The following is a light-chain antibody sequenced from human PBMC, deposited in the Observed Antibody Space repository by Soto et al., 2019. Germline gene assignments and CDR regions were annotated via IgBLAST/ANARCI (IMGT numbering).Light chain of an antibody. CDR1: RSDIGTYNY. CDR2: DVS. CDR3: MTSTTSSSFV. V-gene: IGLV2-14*03. Sequence: QSVLTQPASMSGSPGQSITISCTGTRSDIGTYNYLSWYQQHPGKAPRLVISDVSNRPSGVSNRFSGSKSGNTASLTITGGQSEDEADDYYMTSTTSSSFVFGSGTKVTVL. J-gene: IGLJ1*01.